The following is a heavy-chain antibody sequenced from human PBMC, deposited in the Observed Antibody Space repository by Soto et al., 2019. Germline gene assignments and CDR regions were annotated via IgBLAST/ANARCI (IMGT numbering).Heavy chain of an antibody. CDR2: VSHHGALQ. CDR3: ARHGYSYGGGYFDY. V-gene: IGHV3-33*08. D-gene: IGHD5-18*01. CDR1: GFTFSDYG. J-gene: IGHJ4*02. Sequence: GGSLRLSCAASGFTFSDYGMQWFRQAPGKGLEWVAVVSHHGALQFYADSVKGRFFISRDNSENTVYLQMNSLRAEDTAVYYCARHGYSYGGGYFDYWGQGTLVTAPQ.